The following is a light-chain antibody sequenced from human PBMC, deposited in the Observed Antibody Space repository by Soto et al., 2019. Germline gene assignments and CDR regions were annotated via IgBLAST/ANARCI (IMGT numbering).Light chain of an antibody. V-gene: IGLV2-14*01. CDR1: SSDVGGYNH. CDR3: SSYTASTTRII. Sequence: QSVLTQPASVSGSPGQSITISCTGSSSDVGGYNHVSWYQQHPGKAPKLMVYEVSNRPSGVSNRFSVSKSGNTASLNISGLYAEDEDDYYCSSYTASTTRIIFGGGTKLTVL. J-gene: IGLJ2*01. CDR2: EVS.